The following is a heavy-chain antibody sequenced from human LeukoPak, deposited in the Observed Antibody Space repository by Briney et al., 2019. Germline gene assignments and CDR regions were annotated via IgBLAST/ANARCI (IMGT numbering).Heavy chain of an antibody. V-gene: IGHV3-11*01. J-gene: IGHJ6*02. CDR1: GFTFSDYY. D-gene: IGHD5-18*01. CDR3: ARDFTHTAVVIYYYGLDV. Sequence: PGGSLRLSCAASGFTFSDYYMSWVRQAPGKGLEWVSYISLSGSTVYYADSVKGRLTISRDNAKNSLYLQMNSLRAEDTAVYYCARDFTHTAVVIYYYGLDVWGQGTTVTVSS. CDR2: ISLSGSTV.